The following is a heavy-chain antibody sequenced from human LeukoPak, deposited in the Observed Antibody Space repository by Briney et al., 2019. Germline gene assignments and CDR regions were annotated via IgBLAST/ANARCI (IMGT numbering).Heavy chain of an antibody. CDR2: IYYSGGT. CDR3: ARLWDSSSSLDY. Sequence: SETLSLTCTVSGGSISSYYWTWIRQPPGKGLGLEWIGYIYYSGGTNYNPSLKRRATISIDTSKNQVALKLSSVTAADTAVYYCARLWDSSSSLDYWGQGTLVTVSS. CDR1: GGSISSYY. V-gene: IGHV4-59*08. J-gene: IGHJ4*02. D-gene: IGHD6-6*01.